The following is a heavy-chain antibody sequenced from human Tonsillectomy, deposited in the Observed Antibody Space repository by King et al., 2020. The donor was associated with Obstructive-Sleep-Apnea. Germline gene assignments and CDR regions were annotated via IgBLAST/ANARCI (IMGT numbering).Heavy chain of an antibody. CDR2: ISWNSGSI. V-gene: IGHV3-9*01. Sequence: VQLVESGGGLVQPGRSLRLSCAASGFTFDDYAMHWVRQAPGKGLEWVSGISWNSGSIGYADSVKGRFTISRDNAKNSLYLQMNSLRAEDTALYYCAKDSSGGTSVPGSDPWGQGTLVTVSS. CDR1: GFTFDDYA. CDR3: AKDSSGGTSVPGSDP. D-gene: IGHD6-19*01. J-gene: IGHJ5*02.